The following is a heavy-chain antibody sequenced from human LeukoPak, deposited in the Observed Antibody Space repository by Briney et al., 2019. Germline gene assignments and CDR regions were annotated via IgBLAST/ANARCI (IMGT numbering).Heavy chain of an antibody. Sequence: KSSGTLSLTCAVSGASIISSNWWGWVRQPPGKGLEWIGEIYHSGSTNSNPSLKSRVTMSVDKSKNQVSLRLSSVTAADTAVFYCARVASGYDVFDIWGQGTMVTVSS. CDR3: ARVASGYDVFDI. J-gene: IGHJ3*02. CDR2: IYHSGST. D-gene: IGHD3-3*01. CDR1: GASIISSNW. V-gene: IGHV4-4*02.